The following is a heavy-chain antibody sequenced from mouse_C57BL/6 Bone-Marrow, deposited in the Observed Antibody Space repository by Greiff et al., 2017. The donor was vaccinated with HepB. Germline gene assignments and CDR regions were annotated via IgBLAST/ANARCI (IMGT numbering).Heavy chain of an antibody. CDR3: ARYGSLLPSMDY. J-gene: IGHJ4*01. D-gene: IGHD1-1*02. V-gene: IGHV1-54*01. CDR1: GYAFTNYL. Sequence: QVQLQQSGAELVRPGTSVKVSCKASGYAFTNYLIEWVKQRPGQGLEWIGVINPGSGGTNYNEKFKGKATLTADKSSSTAYMQLSSLTSEDSAVYFCARYGSLLPSMDYWGQGTSVTVSS. CDR2: INPGSGGT.